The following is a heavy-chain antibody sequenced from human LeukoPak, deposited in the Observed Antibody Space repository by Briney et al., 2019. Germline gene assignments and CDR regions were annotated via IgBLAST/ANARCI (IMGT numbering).Heavy chain of an antibody. J-gene: IGHJ4*02. CDR1: GGSFSGYY. CDR2: INHSGST. Sequence: PSETLSLTCAVSGGSFSGYYWSWIRQPPGKGLEWIGEINHSGSTNYNPSLKSRVTISVDTSKNQFSLKLSSVTAADTAVYYCARGGIYGDYDFDYWGQGTLVTVSS. V-gene: IGHV4-34*01. D-gene: IGHD4-17*01. CDR3: ARGGIYGDYDFDY.